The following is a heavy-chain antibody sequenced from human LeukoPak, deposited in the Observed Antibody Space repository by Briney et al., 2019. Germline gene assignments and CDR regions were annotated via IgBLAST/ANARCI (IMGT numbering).Heavy chain of an antibody. CDR3: ARGPYFLGHFDY. D-gene: IGHD1-26*01. V-gene: IGHV1-69*05. J-gene: IGHJ4*02. CDR1: GGTFSSYA. Sequence: SVKVSCKASGGTFSSYAISWVRQAPGQGLEWMGGIIPIFGTANYAQKFQGRVTITTDESTSTAYMELSSLRSEDTAVYYCARGPYFLGHFDYWGQGTLVTVSS. CDR2: IIPIFGTA.